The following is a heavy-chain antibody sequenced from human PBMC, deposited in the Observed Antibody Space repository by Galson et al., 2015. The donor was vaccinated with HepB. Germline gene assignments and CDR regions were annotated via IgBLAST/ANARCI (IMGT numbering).Heavy chain of an antibody. CDR2: ISYNGADK. CDR1: GFTFSNYA. J-gene: IGHJ3*02. Sequence: SLRLSCAASGFTFSNYAIHWVRQAPGKGLEWVAFISYNGADKFYADSVKGRFTISRDNSKNTLYLQMNSLRPEDTAIYYCTRETDAFDIWGQGTLVTVSS. V-gene: IGHV3-30-3*01. CDR3: TRETDAFDI.